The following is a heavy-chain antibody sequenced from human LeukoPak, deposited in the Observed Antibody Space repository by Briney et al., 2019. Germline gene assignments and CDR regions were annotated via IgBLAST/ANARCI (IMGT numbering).Heavy chain of an antibody. V-gene: IGHV3-30-3*01. CDR2: ISSADTNK. CDR1: GFTFSSYA. D-gene: IGHD6-6*01. J-gene: IGHJ4*02. CDR3: DPHDSSSHF. Sequence: PGGSLRLSCAASGFTFSSYAMHWVRQAPGKGLEWVAFISSADTNKYYADSVKDRFTISRDNSKNALYLQMNSLRDGDAAVYYCDPHDSSSHFWGQGTLVTVSS.